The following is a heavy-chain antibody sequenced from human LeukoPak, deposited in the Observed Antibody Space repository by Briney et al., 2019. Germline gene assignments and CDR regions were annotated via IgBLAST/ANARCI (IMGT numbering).Heavy chain of an antibody. Sequence: GGSLRLSCAASGFPVSSNYMSWVRQTPGKGLEWVSIIYYDGSTYYADSVKGRFTISRDNSKNTMYLQMNSLRAEDTAVYYCARPLRINCGMDVWGQGTTVTVSS. V-gene: IGHV3-53*01. CDR3: ARPLRINCGMDV. J-gene: IGHJ6*02. CDR2: IYYDGST. D-gene: IGHD3-3*01. CDR1: GFPVSSNY.